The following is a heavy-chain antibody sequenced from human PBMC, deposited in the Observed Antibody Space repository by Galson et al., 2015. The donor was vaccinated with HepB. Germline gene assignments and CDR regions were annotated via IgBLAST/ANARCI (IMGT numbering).Heavy chain of an antibody. CDR2: IDWDDDK. D-gene: IGHD3-9*01. CDR1: GFSLSTSGMC. V-gene: IGHV2-70*11. J-gene: IGHJ3*02. CDR3: ARHLLYYDILTGPLTVAFDI. Sequence: PVLVKPPQTLTLTCTFSGFSLSTSGMCVSWIRQPPGKALEWLARIDWDDDKYYSTSLKTRLTISKDTSKNQVVLTMTNMDPVDTAMYYCARHLLYYDILTGPLTVAFDIWGQGTMVTVSS.